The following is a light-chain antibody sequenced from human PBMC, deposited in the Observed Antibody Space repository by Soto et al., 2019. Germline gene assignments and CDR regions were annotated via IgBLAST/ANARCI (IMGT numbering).Light chain of an antibody. J-gene: IGLJ1*01. Sequence: QSVLTQPPSASGTPGQRVTISCSGSSSNIGSNYVYWYQQLPGTAPKLLIYSNNQRPSGVPDRSSGSKSGTSASLAISGLRSEDEADYYCAAWDDSLSGRYVFGTGTKVTVL. V-gene: IGLV1-47*02. CDR3: AAWDDSLSGRYV. CDR1: SSNIGSNY. CDR2: SNN.